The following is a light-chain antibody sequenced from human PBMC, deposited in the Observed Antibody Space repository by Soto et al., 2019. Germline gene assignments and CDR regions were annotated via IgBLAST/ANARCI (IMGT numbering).Light chain of an antibody. J-gene: IGKJ5*01. CDR3: PEYDNSPIN. CDR2: GAS. Sequence: EIVMTQSPATLSVSPGERASLFCGASQSISSSFLAWYQQKPGQAPRLLIYGASSRATGIPDRFSGTGSETDFTLTISRLEPEDFAVYYCPEYDNSPINFGQGTRLEIK. CDR1: QSISSSF. V-gene: IGKV3-20*01.